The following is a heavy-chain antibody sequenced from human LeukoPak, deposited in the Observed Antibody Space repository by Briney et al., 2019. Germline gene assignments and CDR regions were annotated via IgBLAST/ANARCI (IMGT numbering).Heavy chain of an antibody. CDR3: ARDRETTVTTRFYYYYYGMDV. CDR2: ISSSSSYI. V-gene: IGHV3-21*01. J-gene: IGHJ6*02. CDR1: GFTFSSYS. Sequence: PGGSLRLSCAASGFTFSSYSMNWVRQAPGKGLEWVSSISSSSSYIYYADSVKGRFTISRDNAKNSLYLQMNSLRAEDTAVYYCARDRETTVTTRFYYYYYGMDVWGQGTTVTVSS. D-gene: IGHD4-17*01.